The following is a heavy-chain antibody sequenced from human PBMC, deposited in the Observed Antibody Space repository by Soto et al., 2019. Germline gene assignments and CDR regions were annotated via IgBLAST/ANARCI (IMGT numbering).Heavy chain of an antibody. Sequence: EVQLVESGGGLVQPGGSLRLSCAATGFTFSTYWMHWVRQGPGKGLVWVSRISTDGSSTNYADSVKGRFTISRDNAKSTLYLQMNSLRAEDTAVYYCARATGRNDPFDYWGQGSLVTVSS. CDR3: ARATGRNDPFDY. CDR2: ISTDGSST. D-gene: IGHD1-1*01. CDR1: GFTFSTYW. J-gene: IGHJ4*02. V-gene: IGHV3-74*01.